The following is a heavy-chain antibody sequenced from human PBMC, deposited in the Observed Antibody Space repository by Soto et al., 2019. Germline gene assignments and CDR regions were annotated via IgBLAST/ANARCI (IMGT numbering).Heavy chain of an antibody. CDR2: ISSNSDTG. D-gene: IGHD3-16*01. CDR3: ARVGLKFLLGGEFFQV. Sequence: DVYLVESGGGLVQPGGSLRLSCTASGFTLSSYSMNWVRQAPGKGPEWVSHISSNSDTGDYADSVKGRFTISRDNARNSLSLQMNSLRAEDTAVYYCARVGLKFLLGGEFFQVWGQGTLVTVSS. CDR1: GFTLSSYS. V-gene: IGHV3-48*01. J-gene: IGHJ1*01.